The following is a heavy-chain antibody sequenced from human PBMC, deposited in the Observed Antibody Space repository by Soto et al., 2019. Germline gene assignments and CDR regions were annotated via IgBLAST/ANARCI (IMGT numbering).Heavy chain of an antibody. D-gene: IGHD3-10*01. CDR3: ARQGTYYYGSGSYYPGDAFDI. CDR2: IYYSGST. J-gene: IGHJ3*02. V-gene: IGHV4-39*01. CDR1: GGSISSSSYY. Sequence: SETLSLTCTVSGGSISSSSYYWGWIRQPPGKGLEWIGSIYYSGSTYYNPSLKSRVTISGDTSKNQFSLKLSSVTAADTAVYYCARQGTYYYGSGSYYPGDAFDIWGQGTMVTVSS.